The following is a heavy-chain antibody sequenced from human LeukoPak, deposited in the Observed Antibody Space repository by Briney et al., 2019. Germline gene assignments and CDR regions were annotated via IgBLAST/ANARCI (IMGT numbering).Heavy chain of an antibody. J-gene: IGHJ4*02. CDR3: ARAGYSYGYDYYFDC. CDR2: IYTSGST. Sequence: SETLSLTCTVSGGSISSYYWSWIRQPAGKGLEWIGRIYTSGSTYYNPSLKSRVTISVDRSKNQFSLKLSSVTAADTAVYYCARAGYSYGYDYYFDCWGQGTLVTVSS. D-gene: IGHD5-18*01. CDR1: GGSISSYY. V-gene: IGHV4-4*07.